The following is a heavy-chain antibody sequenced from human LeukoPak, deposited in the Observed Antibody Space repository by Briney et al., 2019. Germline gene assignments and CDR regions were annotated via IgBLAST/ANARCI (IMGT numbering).Heavy chain of an antibody. Sequence: SETLSLTCTVSGGSISSYYWSWIRQSPGKGLECIGYIHYTGSTYYNPSLKSRVTISVDTSKNQYSLRLRYVTAADTAVYYCAREDTPMVNPFDYWGQGTLVTVSS. J-gene: IGHJ4*02. D-gene: IGHD5-18*01. CDR2: IHYTGST. CDR3: AREDTPMVNPFDY. CDR1: GGSISSYY. V-gene: IGHV4-59*12.